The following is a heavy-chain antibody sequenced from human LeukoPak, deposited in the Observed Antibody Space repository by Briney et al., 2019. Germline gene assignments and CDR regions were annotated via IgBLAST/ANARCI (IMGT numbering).Heavy chain of an antibody. CDR3: ASHSSGYFFWFDP. CDR1: GGSISSSF. J-gene: IGHJ5*02. CDR2: IYHSGTT. V-gene: IGHV4-59*01. D-gene: IGHD3-22*01. Sequence: SETLSLICTVSGGSISSSFWSWSRQPPGKGLEWIGYIYHSGTTNYNPSLKSRLTISVDTSKNQFSLKLTSVTAADTAVYYCASHSSGYFFWFDPWGQGTLVTVSS.